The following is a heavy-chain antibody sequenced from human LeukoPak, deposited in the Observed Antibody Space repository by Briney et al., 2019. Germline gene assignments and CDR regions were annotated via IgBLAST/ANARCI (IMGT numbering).Heavy chain of an antibody. CDR3: ARDGDYYDSSGYFPSR. D-gene: IGHD3-22*01. V-gene: IGHV1-2*02. J-gene: IGHJ4*02. CDR1: GSSFTGYY. Sequence: ASVKISCKASGSSFTGYYIHWVRQAPGQGLEWMGWINPDGGVTKSAQNFQGRVTITRDKSINTVYMELSRLRSDDTAVYYCARDGDYYDSSGYFPSRWGQGTLVTVSS. CDR2: INPDGGVT.